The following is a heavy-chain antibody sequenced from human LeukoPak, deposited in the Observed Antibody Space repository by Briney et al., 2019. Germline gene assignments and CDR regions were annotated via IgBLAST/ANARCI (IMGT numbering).Heavy chain of an antibody. J-gene: IGHJ4*02. D-gene: IGHD3-9*01. Sequence: ASMKVSCKASGGTFSSYAISWVRQAPGQGLEWMGWISAYNGNTNYAQKLQGRVTMTTDTSTSTAYMELRSLRSDDTAVYYCVTVLRYFDWPFWGQGTLVTVSS. CDR3: VTVLRYFDWPF. CDR2: ISAYNGNT. CDR1: GGTFSSYA. V-gene: IGHV1-18*01.